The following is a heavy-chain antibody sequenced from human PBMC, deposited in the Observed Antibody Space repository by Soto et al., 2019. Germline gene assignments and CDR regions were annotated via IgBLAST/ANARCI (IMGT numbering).Heavy chain of an antibody. D-gene: IGHD3-16*02. Sequence: GGALRLSCAASGFTFSSYWMHWVRQAPGKGLVWVSRINSDGSSTSYADSVKGRFTISRDNAKNTLYLQMNSLRAEDTAVYYCARANYDYVWGSYRYSPFFDYWGQGTLVTVSS. J-gene: IGHJ4*02. CDR3: ARANYDYVWGSYRYSPFFDY. V-gene: IGHV3-74*01. CDR2: INSDGSST. CDR1: GFTFSSYW.